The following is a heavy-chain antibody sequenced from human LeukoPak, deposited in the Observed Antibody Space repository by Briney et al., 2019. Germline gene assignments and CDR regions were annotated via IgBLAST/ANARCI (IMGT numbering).Heavy chain of an antibody. Sequence: GGSLRLSCAASGFISGTYGMHWVRQAPGKGLEWVAVIWYDGSTKYYVDSVKGRFTISRDNSKNTLYLQMNSLRVEDTAVYYCARASGSYDYWGQGTLVTVSS. J-gene: IGHJ4*02. CDR2: IWYDGSTK. D-gene: IGHD1-26*01. CDR3: ARASGSYDY. V-gene: IGHV3-33*01. CDR1: GFISGTYG.